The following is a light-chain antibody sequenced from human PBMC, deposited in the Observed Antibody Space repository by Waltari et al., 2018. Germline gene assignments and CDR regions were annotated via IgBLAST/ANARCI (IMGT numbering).Light chain of an antibody. Sequence: SRRPTQSVAGNYLAWYQQKPGQDPRILIDGASSRATGITDRCSGSGSGTDFTLTISRLVYEDFAVYYCQQAGSSPWTFGQGTKVDIK. CDR1: QSVAGNY. J-gene: IGKJ1*01. V-gene: IGKV3-20*01. CDR2: GAS. CDR3: QQAGSSPWT.